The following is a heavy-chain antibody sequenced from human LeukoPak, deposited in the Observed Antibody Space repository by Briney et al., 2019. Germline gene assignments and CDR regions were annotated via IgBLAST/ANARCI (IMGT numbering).Heavy chain of an antibody. CDR1: GFTFSDYY. Sequence: GGSLRLSCAASGFTFSDYYMGWIRQAPGKGLEWVSYISSSGSTIYYADSVKGRFTISRDNAKNSLYLQMNSLRAEDTAVYYCARNPPYGSGSYWFDPWGQGTLVTVSS. J-gene: IGHJ5*02. CDR2: ISSSGSTI. CDR3: ARNPPYGSGSYWFDP. D-gene: IGHD3-10*01. V-gene: IGHV3-11*01.